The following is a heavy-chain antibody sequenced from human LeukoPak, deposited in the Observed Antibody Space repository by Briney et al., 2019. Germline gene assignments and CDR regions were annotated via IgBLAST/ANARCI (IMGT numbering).Heavy chain of an antibody. CDR1: GGSISSYY. CDR2: IYTSGST. J-gene: IGHJ4*02. V-gene: IGHV4-4*07. Sequence: SETLSLTCTVSGGSISSYYWSWIRQPAGKGLEWIGRIYTSGSTNYNPSLKSRVTMSVDTSKNQFSLKLSSVTAAHTAVYYCAREVNDYGDYALDYWGQGTLVTVSS. D-gene: IGHD4-17*01. CDR3: AREVNDYGDYALDY.